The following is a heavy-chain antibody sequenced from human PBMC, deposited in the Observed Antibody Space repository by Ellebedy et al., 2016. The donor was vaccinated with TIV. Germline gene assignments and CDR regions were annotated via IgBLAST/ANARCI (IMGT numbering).Heavy chain of an antibody. CDR1: GGSISSYY. J-gene: IGHJ6*03. CDR3: ARGNYYYYYMDV. CDR2: IYYSGST. Sequence: SETLSLXCTVSGGSISSYYWSWIRQPPGKGLEWIGYIYYSGSTNYNPSLKSRVTISVDTSKNQFSLKLSSVTAADTAVYYCARGNYYYYYMDVWGKGTTVTVSS. V-gene: IGHV4-59*13.